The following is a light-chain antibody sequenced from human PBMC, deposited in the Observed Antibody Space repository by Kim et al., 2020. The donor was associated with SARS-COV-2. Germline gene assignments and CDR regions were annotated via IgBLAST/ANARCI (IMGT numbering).Light chain of an antibody. Sequence: ESPGQTASITCSGDKLGDKYACWFQQKPGQSPVLVIYQDSKRPSGIPERFSGSNSGNTATLTISGTQAMDEADYYCQAWDSSTVVFGGGTQLTVL. J-gene: IGLJ2*01. CDR2: QDS. CDR1: KLGDKY. V-gene: IGLV3-1*01. CDR3: QAWDSSTVV.